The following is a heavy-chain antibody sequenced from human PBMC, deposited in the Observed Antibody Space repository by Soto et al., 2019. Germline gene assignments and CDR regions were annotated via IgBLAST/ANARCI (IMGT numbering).Heavy chain of an antibody. CDR2: IKSKIDGGTP. CDR1: GFTFIKTW. Sequence: EVQLVESGGGLVKPGGSLRLSCAASGFTFIKTWMSWVRQAPGKGPEWVGRIKSKIDGGTPDYAAHVTGRFTISRDDSEILLYLQMNSLKTEDSAVYDCTTTGFYKGESAPVFDYWGQGTLVFVSS. CDR3: TTTGFYKGESAPVFDY. V-gene: IGHV3-15*01. J-gene: IGHJ4*02. D-gene: IGHD2-8*02.